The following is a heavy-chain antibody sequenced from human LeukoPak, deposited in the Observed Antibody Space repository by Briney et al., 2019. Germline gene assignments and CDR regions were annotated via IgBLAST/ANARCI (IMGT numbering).Heavy chain of an antibody. D-gene: IGHD1-26*01. CDR3: ARGTRTMTGGSFPFDY. V-gene: IGHV1-69*06. J-gene: IGHJ4*02. Sequence: ASVKVSCKASGGTFSSYAISWVRQAPGQGLEWMGGIIPIFGTANYAQKFQGRVTITADKSTSTAYMELSSLRSKDTAVYYCARGTRTMTGGSFPFDYWGQGTLVTVSS. CDR1: GGTFSSYA. CDR2: IIPIFGTA.